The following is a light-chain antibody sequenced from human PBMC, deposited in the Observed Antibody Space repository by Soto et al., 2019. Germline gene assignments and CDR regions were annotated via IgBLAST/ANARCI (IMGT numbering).Light chain of an antibody. CDR3: QQYGSSPPLT. V-gene: IGKV3-20*01. J-gene: IGKJ4*01. Sequence: EIVLTQSPGTLSLSPGERATLSCRASQSVPSGYLAWYQQKPGQAPRVLIYGASSRATGIPDRFSGSGSETDFTLTISGLEPEDFAVYYCQQYGSSPPLTFSGGTKVEIK. CDR2: GAS. CDR1: QSVPSGY.